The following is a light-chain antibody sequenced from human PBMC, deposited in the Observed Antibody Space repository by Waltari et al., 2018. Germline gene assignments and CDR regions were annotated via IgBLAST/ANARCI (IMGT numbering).Light chain of an antibody. CDR3: QQNNNWPYT. Sequence: EIVMTQSPATLSVSPGERATLSCRASQSINNNLAWYQQNHDRPPRLLIYAASTRATGVPSRFSGSGFGTEFTLSISTVQSEDFAVYYCQQNNNWPYTFGPGTDLEIK. CDR1: QSINNN. J-gene: IGKJ2*01. CDR2: AAS. V-gene: IGKV3-15*01.